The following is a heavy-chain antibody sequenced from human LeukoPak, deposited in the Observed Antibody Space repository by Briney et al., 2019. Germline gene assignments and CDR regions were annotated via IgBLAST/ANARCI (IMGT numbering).Heavy chain of an antibody. CDR3: ASPLRWEQSIHY. CDR1: GGSISSSSYY. D-gene: IGHD1-26*01. CDR2: IYYSGST. V-gene: IGHV4-39*01. Sequence: SETLSLTCTVSGGSISSSSYYWGWIRQPPGMGLEWIGSIYYSGSTYYNPSLKSRVTISVDTSKNQFSLKLSSVTAADTAVYYCASPLRWEQSIHYWGQGTLVTVSS. J-gene: IGHJ4*02.